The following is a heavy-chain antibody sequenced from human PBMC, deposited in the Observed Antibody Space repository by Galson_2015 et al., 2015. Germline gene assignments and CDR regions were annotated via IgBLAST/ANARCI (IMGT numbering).Heavy chain of an antibody. CDR1: GFTFSREW. J-gene: IGHJ4*02. D-gene: IGHD3-16*01. CDR2: INSDGTDK. V-gene: IGHV3-74*01. Sequence: SLRLSCAASGFTFSREWMHWVRQAPGKGLVWVSRINSDGTDKTYADSVKGRFTISRDNAKNTLYLQMNSLRAEDTAVYYCARDPLWDRTVGFDYWGQGTLVTVSS. CDR3: ARDPLWDRTVGFDY.